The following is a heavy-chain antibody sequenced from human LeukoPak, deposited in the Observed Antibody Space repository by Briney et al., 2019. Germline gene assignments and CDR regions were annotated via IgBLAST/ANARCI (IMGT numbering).Heavy chain of an antibody. D-gene: IGHD3-10*01. V-gene: IGHV1-18*01. J-gene: IGHJ4*02. CDR2: ISAYNGNT. Sequence: ASVKVSCMASGYTFTSYGISWVRQAPGQGLECMGWISAYNGNTNYVQKLQCRVTITTYTSTSTAYMELRSLRSDDTAVYSCARGQLLWFGERAGYFDYWGQGTLVSVSS. CDR1: GYTFTSYG. CDR3: ARGQLLWFGERAGYFDY.